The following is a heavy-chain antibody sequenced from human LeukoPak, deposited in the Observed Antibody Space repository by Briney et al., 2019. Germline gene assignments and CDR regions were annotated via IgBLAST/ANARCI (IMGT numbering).Heavy chain of an antibody. Sequence: PGGSLRLSCAASGFTFSNAWMSWVRQAPGKGLEWVGRIKSKTDGGTTDYAAPVKGRFSISRDDPKDTLYLEMYSLKTEDTAMYYCLYFWSGSSLVDYWGQGTLVTVSS. V-gene: IGHV3-15*01. J-gene: IGHJ4*02. CDR2: IKSKTDGGTT. CDR1: GFTFSNAW. D-gene: IGHD3-3*01. CDR3: LYFWSGSSLVDY.